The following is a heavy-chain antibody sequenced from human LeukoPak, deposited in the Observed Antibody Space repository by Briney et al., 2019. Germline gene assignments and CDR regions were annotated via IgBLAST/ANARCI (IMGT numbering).Heavy chain of an antibody. V-gene: IGHV3-23*01. D-gene: IGHD6-19*01. CDR2: ISGGGGST. CDR1: GFTFSTYW. Sequence: GGSLRLSCAASGFTFSTYWMGWVRQFPGKGLEWVSAISGGGGSTYYADSVKGRFTISRDNSKNTLHLQMNSLRADDTAVYYCAKGPLIEVAGTTWDYWGQGALVTVSS. J-gene: IGHJ4*02. CDR3: AKGPLIEVAGTTWDY.